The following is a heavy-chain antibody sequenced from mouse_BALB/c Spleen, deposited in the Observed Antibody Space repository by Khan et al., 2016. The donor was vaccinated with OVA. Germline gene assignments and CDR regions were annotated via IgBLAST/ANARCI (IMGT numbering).Heavy chain of an antibody. D-gene: IGHD6-1*01. V-gene: IGHV14-1*02. Sequence: VRLQQSGAELVRPGALVKLSCKASDFNIKDYYMHWVKQRPEQGLEWIGWIDPENGETVYDPKFQGKAIMTADTSSNTAYLQRSSLTSVDTAVYYCARSGYSAGFAYWGQGTLVTVSA. CDR2: IDPENGET. CDR1: DFNIKDYY. J-gene: IGHJ3*01. CDR3: ARSGYSAGFAY.